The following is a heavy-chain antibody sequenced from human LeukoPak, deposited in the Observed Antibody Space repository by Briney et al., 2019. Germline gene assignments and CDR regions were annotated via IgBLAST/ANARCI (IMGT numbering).Heavy chain of an antibody. V-gene: IGHV3-13*01. CDR1: GFTFSSYD. Sequence: PGGSLRLSCAASGFTFSSYDMHWVRQATGKGLEWVSAIGTAGDTYYPGSVKGRFTISRDNSKNTLDLQMNSLRAEDTAVYYCAKETLRYSSGWYFNYWGQGTLVTVSS. J-gene: IGHJ4*02. CDR3: AKETLRYSSGWYFNY. D-gene: IGHD6-19*01. CDR2: IGTAGDT.